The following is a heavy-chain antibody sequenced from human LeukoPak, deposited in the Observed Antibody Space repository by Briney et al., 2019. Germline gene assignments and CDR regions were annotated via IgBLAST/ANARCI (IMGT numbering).Heavy chain of an antibody. V-gene: IGHV3-7*01. CDR2: IRQDESER. CDR1: GFSFSSYW. Sequence: PGGSLRLSCEGSGFSFSSYWMTWVRQLPGKGPEWVANIRQDESERYFAESVKGRFTISRDNAKKSVYLHMSSLRAEDTALYYCARLSAYYYGSYFYYYMDVWGKGTTVTVSS. J-gene: IGHJ6*03. CDR3: ARLSAYYYGSYFYYYMDV. D-gene: IGHD3-10*01.